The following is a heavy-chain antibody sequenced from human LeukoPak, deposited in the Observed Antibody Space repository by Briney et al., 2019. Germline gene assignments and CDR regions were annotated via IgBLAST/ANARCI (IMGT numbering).Heavy chain of an antibody. D-gene: IGHD5-12*01. V-gene: IGHV4-38-2*02. CDR1: GYSISSGYY. J-gene: IGHJ4*02. Sequence: SETLSLTCTVSGYSISSGYYWGWIRQPPGKGLEWIGSIYHSGSTYYNPSLKSRVTISVDTSKNQFSLKLSSVTAADTAVYYCARVGAIVATILDYWGQGTLVTVSS. CDR3: ARVGAIVATILDY. CDR2: IYHSGST.